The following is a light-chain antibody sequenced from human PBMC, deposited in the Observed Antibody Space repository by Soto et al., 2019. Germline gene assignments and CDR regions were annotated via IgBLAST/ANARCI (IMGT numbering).Light chain of an antibody. CDR2: DAS. CDR1: QSVGSY. J-gene: IGKJ5*01. V-gene: IGKV3-11*01. CDR3: QHRSTWPS. Sequence: EIVLTQSPATLSLSPGGRATLSCRASQSVGSYFAWYQQKPGQAPRLLMYDASSRASGIPNRFSGSGYGTDFTLTIRSLEPEDFAIYYCQHRSTWPSFGQGTRLEIK.